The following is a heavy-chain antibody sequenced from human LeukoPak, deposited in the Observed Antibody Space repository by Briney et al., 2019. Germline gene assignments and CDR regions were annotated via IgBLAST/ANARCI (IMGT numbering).Heavy chain of an antibody. J-gene: IGHJ6*03. CDR3: ARVAHGRRFSYYYYYMDV. CDR2: IIPIFGTA. CDR1: GGTFSSYA. V-gene: IGHV1-69*05. D-gene: IGHD1-26*01. Sequence: SVKVSCKASGGTFSSYAISWVRQAPGQGLEWMGGIIPIFGTANYAQKFQGRVTITTDESTSTAYMELSSLRSEDTAVYYCARVAHGRRFSYYYYYMDVWGKGTTVTVSS.